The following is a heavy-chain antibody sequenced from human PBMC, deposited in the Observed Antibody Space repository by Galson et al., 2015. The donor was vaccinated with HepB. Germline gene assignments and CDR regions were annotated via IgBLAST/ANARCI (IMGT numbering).Heavy chain of an antibody. Sequence: SLRLSCAASGFTFSSYGMHWVRQAPGKGLEWVAVIWYDGSNKYYADSVKGRFTISRDNSMNTPYLQMNSLRAEDTAVYYCARDPVYCSGGSCYRDYYHFYGMDVWGQGTTVTVSS. CDR2: IWYDGSNK. CDR3: ARDPVYCSGGSCYRDYYHFYGMDV. J-gene: IGHJ6*02. CDR1: GFTFSSYG. D-gene: IGHD2-15*01. V-gene: IGHV3-33*01.